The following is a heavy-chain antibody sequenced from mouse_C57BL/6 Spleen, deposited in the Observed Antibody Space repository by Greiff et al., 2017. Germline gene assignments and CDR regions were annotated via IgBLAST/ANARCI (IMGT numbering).Heavy chain of an antibody. CDR1: GYSITSGYD. Sequence: EVQLQQSGPGMVKPSQSLSLTCTVTGYSITSGYDWHWIRHFPGNKLEWMGYISYSGSTNYNPSLKSRIPITHDTSKNHFFLKLNSVTTEDTATYYCAREGTPFAMDYWGQGTSGTVSS. CDR3: AREGTPFAMDY. CDR2: ISYSGST. V-gene: IGHV3-1*01. J-gene: IGHJ4*01.